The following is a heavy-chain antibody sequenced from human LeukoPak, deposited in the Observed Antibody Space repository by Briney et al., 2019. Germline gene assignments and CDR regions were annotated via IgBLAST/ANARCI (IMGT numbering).Heavy chain of an antibody. Sequence: SETLSLTCTVSGGSISSYYWSWIRQPPGKGLEWIGYIYYSGSANYNPSLKSRVTISVDTSKNQFSLKLSSVTAADTAVYYCAREAYSSGWDFLDYWGQGTLVTVSS. CDR2: IYYSGSA. V-gene: IGHV4-59*01. J-gene: IGHJ4*02. CDR3: AREAYSSGWDFLDY. D-gene: IGHD6-19*01. CDR1: GGSISSYY.